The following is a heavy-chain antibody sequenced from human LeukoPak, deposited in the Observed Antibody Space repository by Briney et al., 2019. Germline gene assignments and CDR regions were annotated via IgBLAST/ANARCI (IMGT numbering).Heavy chain of an antibody. D-gene: IGHD3-22*01. CDR3: ARDLPTRDYYDSSGYYRY. Sequence: GASVKVSCKASGYTFTSYGIGWVRQAPGQGIGWMGWISAYNGNTNYAQKLQGRVTMTTDTSTSTAYMELRSLRSDDTAVYYCARDLPTRDYYDSSGYYRYWGQGTLVTVSS. CDR2: ISAYNGNT. J-gene: IGHJ4*02. CDR1: GYTFTSYG. V-gene: IGHV1-18*01.